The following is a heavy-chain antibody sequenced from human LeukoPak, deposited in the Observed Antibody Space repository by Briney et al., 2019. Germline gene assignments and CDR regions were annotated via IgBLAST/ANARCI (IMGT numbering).Heavy chain of an antibody. Sequence: SETLSLTCADYGGSFSDYYWSWIRQPPGKGLEWIGEINHSGSTNYNPPLKSRVTISADSSKNQFSLKVRSVTAADTAVYYCAGVTGAYGDFARFDPWGQGTLVTVSS. V-gene: IGHV4-34*01. CDR2: INHSGST. CDR1: GGSFSDYY. CDR3: AGVTGAYGDFARFDP. J-gene: IGHJ5*02. D-gene: IGHD4-17*01.